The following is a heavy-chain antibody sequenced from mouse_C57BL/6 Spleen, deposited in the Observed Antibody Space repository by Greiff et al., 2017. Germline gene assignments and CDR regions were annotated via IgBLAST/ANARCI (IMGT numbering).Heavy chain of an antibody. J-gene: IGHJ4*01. CDR2: ISDGGSYT. CDR1: GFTFSSYA. D-gene: IGHD1-1*01. Sequence: LVESGGGLVKPGGSLKLSCAASGFTFSSYAMSWVRQTPEKRLEWVATISDGGSYTYYPDNVKGRFTISRDNAKNNLYLQMSHLKSEDTAMYYCARVGLITTVVANAMDYWGQGTSVTVSS. V-gene: IGHV5-4*01. CDR3: ARVGLITTVVANAMDY.